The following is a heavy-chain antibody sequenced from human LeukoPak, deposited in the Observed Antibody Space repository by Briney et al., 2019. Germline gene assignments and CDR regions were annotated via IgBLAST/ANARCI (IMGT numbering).Heavy chain of an antibody. CDR1: AFTFSRCG. V-gene: IGHV3-30*02. CDR2: IRSDGNNK. CDR3: AKDRYGSGSDTP. D-gene: IGHD3-10*01. J-gene: IGHJ5*02. Sequence: PGGSLRLSCAASAFTFSRCGMHWVRQAPGKGLEWVALIRSDGNNKYYADSVKGRFTISRDNSKNTLSLQMNSLRTEDTAVYYCAKDRYGSGSDTPWGQGTLVTVSS.